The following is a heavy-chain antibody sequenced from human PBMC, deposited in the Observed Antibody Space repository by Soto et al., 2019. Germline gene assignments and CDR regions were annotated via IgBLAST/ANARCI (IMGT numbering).Heavy chain of an antibody. D-gene: IGHD3-10*01. CDR1: GGSISSYY. CDR3: ARAPMVRGDSYDY. Sequence: SETLSLTYTVSGGSISSYYWSWIRQPPGKGLEWIGYIYYSGSTNYNPSLKSRVTISVDTSKNQFSLKLSSVTAADTAVYYCARAPMVRGDSYDYWGQGTLVTVSS. J-gene: IGHJ4*02. CDR2: IYYSGST. V-gene: IGHV4-59*01.